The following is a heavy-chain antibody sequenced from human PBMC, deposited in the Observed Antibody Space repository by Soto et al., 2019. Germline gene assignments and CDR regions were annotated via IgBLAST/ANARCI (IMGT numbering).Heavy chain of an antibody. D-gene: IGHD5-12*01. CDR1: GGSVISGSYY. Sequence: QVQLQESGPGLVKPSETLSLTCTVSGGSVISGSYYWSWIRQPPGKGLEWVGSISDTGSGDYNPSLKSRVTISVRTSKRQFSLRLNSVTAADTAVYYCARAHSGYDPLGMDGWGQGTTVTVSS. CDR3: ARAHSGYDPLGMDG. J-gene: IGHJ6*02. CDR2: ISDTGSG. V-gene: IGHV4-61*01.